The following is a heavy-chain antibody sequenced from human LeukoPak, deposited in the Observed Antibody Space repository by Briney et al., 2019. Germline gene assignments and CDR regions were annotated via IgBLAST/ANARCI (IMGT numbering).Heavy chain of an antibody. Sequence: GGSLRLSCAASGFTFDDYAMHWVRQAPGKGLAWVSGISWNSGSIGYADSVKGRFTISRDNAKNSLYLQMNSLRAEDTALYYCAGGGDGMDVWGQGTTVTVSS. D-gene: IGHD2-15*01. V-gene: IGHV3-9*01. CDR2: ISWNSGSI. J-gene: IGHJ6*02. CDR3: AGGGDGMDV. CDR1: GFTFDDYA.